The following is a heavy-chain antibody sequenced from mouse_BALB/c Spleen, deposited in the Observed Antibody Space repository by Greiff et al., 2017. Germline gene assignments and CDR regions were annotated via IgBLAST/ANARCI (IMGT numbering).Heavy chain of an antibody. CDR1: GYSFTGYY. CDR3: ARTGITTFAY. V-gene: IGHV1-31*01. Sequence: VQLQQSGPELVKPGASVKISCKASGYSFTGYYMHWVKQSHVKSLEWIGRINPYNGATSYNQNFKDKASLTVDKSSSTAYMELHSLTSEDSAVYYCARTGITTFAYWGQGTLVTVSA. CDR2: INPYNGAT. D-gene: IGHD2-4*01. J-gene: IGHJ3*01.